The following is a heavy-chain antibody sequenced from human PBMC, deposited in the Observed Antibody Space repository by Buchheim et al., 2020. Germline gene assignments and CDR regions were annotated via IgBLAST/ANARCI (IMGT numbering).Heavy chain of an antibody. CDR1: GGSISSSNW. Sequence: QVQLQESGPGLVKPSGTLSLTCAVSGGSISSSNWWSWVRQPPGKGLEWIGEIYHSGSTNYNPSLKSRVTISVDQSKNQFSLKLSSVTAADTAVYYCARVGQYGDYPFRVSYYYYGMDVWGQGTT. V-gene: IGHV4-4*02. J-gene: IGHJ6*02. D-gene: IGHD4-17*01. CDR3: ARVGQYGDYPFRVSYYYYGMDV. CDR2: IYHSGST.